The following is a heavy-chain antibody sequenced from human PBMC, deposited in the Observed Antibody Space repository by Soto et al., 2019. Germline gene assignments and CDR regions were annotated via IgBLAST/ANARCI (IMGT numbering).Heavy chain of an antibody. Sequence: GGSLILSCAASGFTVSSNYMSWVRQAPGKGLEWVSVIYSGGSTYYADSVKGRFTISRGNSKNTLYLQMNSLRAEDTAVYYCAIGANYYDSSGYYLGYFQHWGQGTQVTVSS. J-gene: IGHJ1*01. CDR1: GFTVSSNY. D-gene: IGHD3-22*01. CDR2: IYSGGST. V-gene: IGHV3-53*01. CDR3: AIGANYYDSSGYYLGYFQH.